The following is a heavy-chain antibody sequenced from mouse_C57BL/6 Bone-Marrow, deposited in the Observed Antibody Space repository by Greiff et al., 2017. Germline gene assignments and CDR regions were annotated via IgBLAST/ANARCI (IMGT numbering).Heavy chain of an antibody. CDR3: AISYDSDDYTMDY. Sequence: VQLQQPGAELVKPGASVKLSCKASGYTFTNYWMHWVKQRPGQGLEWIGMMHPNGGSPDYNEKFKSEATLSVDKSSRTASMELSSLTSEDSAVYYCAISYDSDDYTMDYWGQGTSVTVSA. V-gene: IGHV1-64*01. CDR2: MHPNGGSP. CDR1: GYTFTNYW. D-gene: IGHD2-4*01. J-gene: IGHJ4*01.